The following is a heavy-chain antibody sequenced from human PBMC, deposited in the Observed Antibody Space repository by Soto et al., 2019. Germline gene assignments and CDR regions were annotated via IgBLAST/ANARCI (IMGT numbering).Heavy chain of an antibody. CDR3: ARDPLLYSSSWYPLYYFDY. J-gene: IGHJ4*02. D-gene: IGHD6-13*01. Sequence: QVQLVESGGGVVQPGRSLRLSCAASGFTFSSYAMHWVRQAPGKGLEWVAVISYDGSNKYYADSVKGRFTISRDNSKNRLYVQMNSLRAEDTAVYYCARDPLLYSSSWYPLYYFDYWGQGTLVTVSS. CDR2: ISYDGSNK. CDR1: GFTFSSYA. V-gene: IGHV3-30-3*01.